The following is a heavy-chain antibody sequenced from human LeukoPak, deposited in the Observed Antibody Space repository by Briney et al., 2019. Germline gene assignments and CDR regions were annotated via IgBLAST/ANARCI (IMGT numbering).Heavy chain of an antibody. V-gene: IGHV3-21*01. CDR2: ISSSSSYM. CDR3: ARGGGVATSGLWYYMDV. CDR1: GFTFSSYS. J-gene: IGHJ6*03. Sequence: GGSLRLSCAASGFTFSSYSMNWVRQAPGKGLEWVSSISSSSSYMHYADSVKGRFTISRDNAKNSLYLQMNSLRAEDTAVYYCARGGGVATSGLWYYMDVWGKGTTVTVSS. D-gene: IGHD5-12*01.